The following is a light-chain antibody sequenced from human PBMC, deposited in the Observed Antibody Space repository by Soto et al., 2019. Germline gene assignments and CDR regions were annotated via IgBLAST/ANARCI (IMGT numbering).Light chain of an antibody. CDR1: QNVRSY. CDR2: ETS. V-gene: IGKV1-39*01. CDR3: QQSYSSPRT. J-gene: IGKJ1*01. Sequence: DTQMTQSPSSLSASVGDRVTITCRASQNVRSYLNWYQQKPGEAPNLLIYETSTLQSGVPSRFSGDGYGTDFTLSISSLHPEDFATYYCQQSYSSPRTFGQGTKVDIK.